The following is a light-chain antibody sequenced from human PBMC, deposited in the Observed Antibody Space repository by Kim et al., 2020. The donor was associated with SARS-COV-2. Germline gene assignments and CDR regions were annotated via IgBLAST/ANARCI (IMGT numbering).Light chain of an antibody. J-gene: IGKJ4*01. CDR2: KAS. CDR3: QQHSAFPLT. CDR1: QSIISW. V-gene: IGKV1-5*03. Sequence: DIQMTQSPSTLSASVGDRVTITCRASQSIISWLAWFQQKPGKAPNLLIYKASSLQTGVPSRFSGSGFGTEFTLTISSLQPDDIATYYCQQHSAFPLTFGGGTKVDIK.